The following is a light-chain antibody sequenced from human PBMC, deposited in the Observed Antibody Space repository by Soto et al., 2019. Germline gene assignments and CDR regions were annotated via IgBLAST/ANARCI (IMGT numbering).Light chain of an antibody. CDR3: GSFTSNSTLV. CDR1: SSDIGGYNY. V-gene: IGLV2-14*01. Sequence: QSALTQPASVSGSPGQSITISCAGTSSDIGGYNYVSWYQQHPGKAPQLMIYDVSSRPSGVSNRFSGSKSGNTASLTISGLQAEDEADYYCGSFTSNSTLVFGGGTKLTVL. J-gene: IGLJ2*01. CDR2: DVS.